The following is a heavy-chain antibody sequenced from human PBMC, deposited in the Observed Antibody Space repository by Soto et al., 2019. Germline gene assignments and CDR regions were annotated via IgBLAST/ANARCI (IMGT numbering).Heavy chain of an antibody. D-gene: IGHD3-9*01. Sequence: GESLKISCKGSGYSFTSYWISWVRQMPGKGLEWMGRIDPSDSYTNYSPSFQGHVTISADKSISTAYLQWSSLKASDTAMYYCARNQKWDILTGYYIGWGQGTLVTVSS. CDR1: GYSFTSYW. CDR2: IDPSDSYT. CDR3: ARNQKWDILTGYYIG. J-gene: IGHJ4*02. V-gene: IGHV5-10-1*01.